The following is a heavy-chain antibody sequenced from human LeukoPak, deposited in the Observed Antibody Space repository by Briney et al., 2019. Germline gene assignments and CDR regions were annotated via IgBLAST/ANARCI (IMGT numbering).Heavy chain of an antibody. CDR3: SSRVRGVISPYNWFDP. V-gene: IGHV3-66*01. J-gene: IGHJ5*02. Sequence: PGGSLRLSCAASGFTVSSNYMSWVRQAPGKGLEWVSVIYSGGSTYYADSVKGRFTISRDNSKNTLYLQMNSLRAEDTAVYYCSSRVRGVISPYNWFDPWGQGTLVTVSS. D-gene: IGHD3-10*01. CDR1: GFTVSSNY. CDR2: IYSGGST.